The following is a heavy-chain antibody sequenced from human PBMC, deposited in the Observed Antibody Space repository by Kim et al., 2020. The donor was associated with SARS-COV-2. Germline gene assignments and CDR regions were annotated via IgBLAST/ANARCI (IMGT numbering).Heavy chain of an antibody. CDR2: ISSSSSYI. CDR3: ARASVGNYDFWSGYYRESPHYYYGMDV. V-gene: IGHV3-21*01. J-gene: IGHJ6*02. Sequence: GGSLRLSCAASGFTFSSYSMNWVRQAPGKGLEWVSSISSSSSYIYYADSVKGRFTISRDNAKNSLYLQMNSLRAEDTAVYYCARASVGNYDFWSGYYRESPHYYYGMDVWGQGTTVTVSS. D-gene: IGHD3-3*01. CDR1: GFTFSSYS.